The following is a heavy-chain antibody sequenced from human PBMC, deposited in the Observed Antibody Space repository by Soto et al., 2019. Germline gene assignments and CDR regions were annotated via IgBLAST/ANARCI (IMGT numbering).Heavy chain of an antibody. CDR1: DGSISSGGYY. D-gene: IGHD5-12*01. Sequence: QVQLQESGPGLVKPSQTLSLTCTVSDGSISSGGYYWSWIRQHPGKGLVWIGYIYYSGSTYYNPSLKSRVTIAVDTSKNQFSLKLSSVTAADTAVYYCASEMATIGLYGMDVWGQGTTVTVSS. CDR3: ASEMATIGLYGMDV. V-gene: IGHV4-31*03. J-gene: IGHJ6*02. CDR2: IYYSGST.